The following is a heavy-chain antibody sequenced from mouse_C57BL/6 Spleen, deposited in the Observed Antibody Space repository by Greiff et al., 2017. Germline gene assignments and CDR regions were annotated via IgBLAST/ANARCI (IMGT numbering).Heavy chain of an antibody. CDR3: VRQRYDGAWFAY. Sequence: EVKLVESGGGLVQPKGSLKLSCAASGFSFNTYAMNWVRQAPGKGLEWVARIRSKSNNYATYYADSVKDRFTISRDDSESMLYLQMNNLKTEDTAMYYCVRQRYDGAWFAYWGQGTLVTVSA. D-gene: IGHD2-14*01. CDR2: IRSKSNNYAT. CDR1: GFSFNTYA. V-gene: IGHV10-1*01. J-gene: IGHJ3*01.